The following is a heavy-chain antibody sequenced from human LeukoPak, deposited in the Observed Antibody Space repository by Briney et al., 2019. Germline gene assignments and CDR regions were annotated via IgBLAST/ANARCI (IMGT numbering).Heavy chain of an antibody. J-gene: IGHJ3*02. D-gene: IGHD3-22*01. V-gene: IGHV1-69*05. CDR3: ARCCGADYYDSSGYYHRMAFDI. Sequence: GASVKVSCKASGGTFSSYAISWVRQAPGQGLEWMGGIIPIFGTANYAQKFQGRVTITTDESTSTAYMELSSLRSEDTAVYYCARCCGADYYDSSGYYHRMAFDIWGQGTMVTVSS. CDR2: IIPIFGTA. CDR1: GGTFSSYA.